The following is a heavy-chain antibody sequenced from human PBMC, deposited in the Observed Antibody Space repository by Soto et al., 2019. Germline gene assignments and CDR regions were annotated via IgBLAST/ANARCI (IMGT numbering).Heavy chain of an antibody. V-gene: IGHV5-10-1*01. J-gene: IGHJ4*02. CDR1: GYRVTSYW. CDR2: IDPSDSYT. D-gene: IGHD3-10*01. CDR3: ARHPAYYYGSGSYSYFDY. Sequence: GESLKISYKGSGYRVTSYWISWVRQMPGKGLEWMGRIDPSDSYTNYSPSFQGHVTISADKSISTAYLQWSSLKASDTAMYYCARHPAYYYGSGSYSYFDYWGQGTLVTVSS.